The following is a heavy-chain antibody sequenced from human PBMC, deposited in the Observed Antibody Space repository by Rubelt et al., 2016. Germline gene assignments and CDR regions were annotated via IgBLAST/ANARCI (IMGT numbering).Heavy chain of an antibody. V-gene: IGHV4-31*03. J-gene: IGHJ5*02. CDR3: AREISAWYYWFDP. D-gene: IGHD6-19*01. CDR1: GGSISSGIYY. CDR2: IFSSGSV. Sequence: QMQLQESGPGLLRPSQTLSLTCTVSGGSISSGIYYWTWIRQHPERGLEWIGHIFSSGSVYYNPSFKSRVFMSVDTSKKQFSLRLTSVTAADTAVDYCAREISAWYYWFDPWGQGTLVTVSS.